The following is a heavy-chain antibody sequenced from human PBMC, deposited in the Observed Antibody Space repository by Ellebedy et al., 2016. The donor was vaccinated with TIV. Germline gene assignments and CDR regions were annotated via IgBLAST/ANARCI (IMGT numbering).Heavy chain of an antibody. J-gene: IGHJ4*02. Sequence: SETLSLTCDVHGGSLNGYYRTWIRLPPGKGLEWIGEINLSGRTNYNPSLDKGRITISVDTSKNQFSLRLSSVTAADTAVYYCAEGRSGWYYFDYWGQGTLVTVSS. V-gene: IGHV4-34*01. D-gene: IGHD6-19*01. CDR1: GGSLNGYY. CDR3: AEGRSGWYYFDY. CDR2: INLSGRT.